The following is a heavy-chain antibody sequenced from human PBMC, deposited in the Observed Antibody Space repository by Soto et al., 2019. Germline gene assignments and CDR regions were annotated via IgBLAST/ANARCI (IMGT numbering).Heavy chain of an antibody. Sequence: ASVKVSCKAPADTFTSYYIHWVRQAPGHGLEWMGIINPNGGSTRFAQTFQGRITMTTDTSTSTVYMELRSLRSEDTAVYYCATLPSLYRASSRGYYYYGMDVWGQGTTVTVSS. CDR3: ATLPSLYRASSRGYYYYGMDV. V-gene: IGHV1-46*01. D-gene: IGHD6-13*01. CDR2: INPNGGST. J-gene: IGHJ6*02. CDR1: ADTFTSYY.